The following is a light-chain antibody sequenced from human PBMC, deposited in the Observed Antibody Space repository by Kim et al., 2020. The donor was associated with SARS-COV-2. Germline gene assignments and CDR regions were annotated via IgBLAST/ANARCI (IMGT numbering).Light chain of an antibody. Sequence: SASVGDRVTIVGRASQDITNYLAWVQQKPGRAPQALIYAASLLRSGVPSRFSGSGSGTDFTLTIDGLQPEDFATYYCQQYHTYPQTCGQGTKV. CDR1: QDITNY. V-gene: IGKV1-16*01. CDR2: AAS. J-gene: IGKJ2*01. CDR3: QQYHTYPQT.